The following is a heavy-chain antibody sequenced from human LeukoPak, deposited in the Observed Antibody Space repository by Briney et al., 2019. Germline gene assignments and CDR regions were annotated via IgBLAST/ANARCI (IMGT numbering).Heavy chain of an antibody. D-gene: IGHD6-13*01. V-gene: IGHV1-18*01. CDR2: ISAYNGNT. Sequence: ASVKVSCKASGYSFSNYGFSWVRQAPGQGLEWMGWISAYNGNTNYAQKLQGRVTMTTDTSTSTAYMELRSLRSDDTAVYYCARGFRSIAAADTYNWFDPWGQGTLVTVSS. CDR1: GYSFSNYG. CDR3: ARGFRSIAAADTYNWFDP. J-gene: IGHJ5*02.